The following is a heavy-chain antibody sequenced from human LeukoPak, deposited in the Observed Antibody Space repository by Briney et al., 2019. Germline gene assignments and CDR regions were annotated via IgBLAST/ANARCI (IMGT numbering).Heavy chain of an antibody. V-gene: IGHV3-23*01. CDR1: GFTFSSYA. CDR2: ISGSGGST. Sequence: GGSLRLSWAASGFTFSSYAMSWVRQAPGKGLGWVSAISGSGGSTYYADSVKGRFTISRDNSKNTLYLQMNSLRAEDTAVYYCAKDPTMIVVVIPDYWGQGTLVTVSS. J-gene: IGHJ4*02. D-gene: IGHD3-22*01. CDR3: AKDPTMIVVVIPDY.